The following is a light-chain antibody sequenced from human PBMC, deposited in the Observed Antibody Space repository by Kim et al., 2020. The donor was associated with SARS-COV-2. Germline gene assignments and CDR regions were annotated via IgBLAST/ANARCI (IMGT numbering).Light chain of an antibody. J-gene: IGKJ4*01. CDR1: PSVGSSY. V-gene: IGKV3-20*01. CDR3: QQYGSSPLT. Sequence: SAWERATLSVRSRPSVGSSYLAWYHQKTGQAARLLLYGESSRVNGIPDRFSSSGSGTAFSITSSSLEPEDFTVYYCQQYGSSPLTFGGGTKVDIK. CDR2: GES.